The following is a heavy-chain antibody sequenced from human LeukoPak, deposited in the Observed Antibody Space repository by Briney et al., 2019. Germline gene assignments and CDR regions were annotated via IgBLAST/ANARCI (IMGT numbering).Heavy chain of an antibody. D-gene: IGHD3-9*01. Sequence: PSETLSLTCAVYGGSFSGYYWSWIRQPPGKGLEWIGEINHSGSTNYNPSLKSRVTISVDTSKNQFSLKLSSVTAADTAVYYCARGRNRYYDILTGYLVWGQGTLVTVSS. CDR2: INHSGST. J-gene: IGHJ4*02. V-gene: IGHV4-34*01. CDR3: ARGRNRYYDILTGYLV. CDR1: GGSFSGYY.